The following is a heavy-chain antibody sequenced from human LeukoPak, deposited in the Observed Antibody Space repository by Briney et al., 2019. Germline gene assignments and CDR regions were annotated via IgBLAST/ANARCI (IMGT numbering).Heavy chain of an antibody. CDR3: ARIGYGSGSPTNL. V-gene: IGHV4-61*02. CDR2: SYIRGST. Sequence: SQTLSLICTISGASISRGSYYWSWIRQPDGKGLEWIGRSYIRGSTDYNPSLKSRVTISVDTSKNQFSLRLNSVTAADTAVYYCARIGYGSGSPTNLWGQGTLVTVSS. CDR1: GASISRGSYY. D-gene: IGHD3-10*01. J-gene: IGHJ5*02.